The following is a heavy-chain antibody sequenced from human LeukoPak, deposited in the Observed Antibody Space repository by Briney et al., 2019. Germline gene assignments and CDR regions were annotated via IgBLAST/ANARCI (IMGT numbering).Heavy chain of an antibody. D-gene: IGHD1-26*01. CDR2: FDPEDGEP. J-gene: IGHJ4*02. V-gene: IGHV1-24*01. Sequence: ASVKVSCKVSGSTLTELSMHWVRQAPGEGLEWMGGFDPEDGEPIYAQKFQGRVTMTEDTSTDTAYMELSSLRSEDTAVYYCATLERGSYFSLLLRWGQGTLVTVSS. CDR3: ATLERGSYFSLLLR. CDR1: GSTLTELS.